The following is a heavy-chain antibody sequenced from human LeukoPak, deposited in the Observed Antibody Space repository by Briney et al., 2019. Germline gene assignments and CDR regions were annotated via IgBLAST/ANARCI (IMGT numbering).Heavy chain of an antibody. D-gene: IGHD4-11*01. J-gene: IGHJ1*01. CDR1: GFIFSNSW. CDR2: VQHIGGET. V-gene: IGHV3-7*01. CDR3: ATYSILNAREFRY. Sequence: GGSLRLSCAGSGFIFSNSWMGWVRQAPGKGLEWVANVQHIGGETYYVDSVKGRFTISRDNAKNSVYLQMNSLGADDTAVYYCATYSILNAREFRYWGQGTLVTVTS.